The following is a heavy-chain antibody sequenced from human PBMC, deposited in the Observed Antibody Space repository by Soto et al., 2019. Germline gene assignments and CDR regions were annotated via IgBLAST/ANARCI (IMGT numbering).Heavy chain of an antibody. D-gene: IGHD2-2*01. CDR3: ARENVVVPAAFYYYYGMDV. J-gene: IGHJ6*02. Sequence: VKVSCKASGGTFSSYAISWVRQAPGQGLEWMGGIIPIFGTANYAQKFQGRVTITADESTSTAYMELSSMRSEDTAVYYCARENVVVPAAFYYYYGMDVWGQGTTVTVSS. CDR2: IIPIFGTA. V-gene: IGHV1-69*01. CDR1: GGTFSSYA.